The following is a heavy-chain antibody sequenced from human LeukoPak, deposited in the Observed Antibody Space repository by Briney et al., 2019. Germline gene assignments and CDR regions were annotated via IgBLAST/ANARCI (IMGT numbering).Heavy chain of an antibody. CDR1: GGSFSGYY. Sequence: SETLSLTCAVYGGSFSGYYWSWIRQPPGKGLEWIGEINHSGSTNYNPSLKSRGTISVDTSKNQFSLQLSSVTAADTAVYHCARLNSRYCSSTSCYVKWYFDYWGQGPLVTVSS. D-gene: IGHD2-2*01. CDR3: ARLNSRYCSSTSCYVKWYFDY. V-gene: IGHV4-34*01. CDR2: INHSGST. J-gene: IGHJ4*02.